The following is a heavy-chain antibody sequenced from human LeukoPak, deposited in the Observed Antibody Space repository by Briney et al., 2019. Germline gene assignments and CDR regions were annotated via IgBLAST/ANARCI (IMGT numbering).Heavy chain of an antibody. J-gene: IGHJ4*02. D-gene: IGHD2-15*01. CDR2: IYSGGNT. V-gene: IGHV3-53*01. CDR3: ARTSTAGGGYFDY. CDR1: GFTVSSNY. Sequence: QTGGSLRLSCAASGFTVSSNYMSWVRQAPGKGLEWVSIIYSGGNTYYADSVKGRFTISRDSSKNTLYLQLHSLTAEDTAVYYCARTSTAGGGYFDYWGQGTLVTVSS.